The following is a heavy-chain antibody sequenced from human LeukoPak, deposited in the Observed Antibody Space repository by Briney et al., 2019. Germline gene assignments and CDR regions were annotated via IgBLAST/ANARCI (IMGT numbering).Heavy chain of an antibody. CDR1: GGSISNYY. Sequence: KPSETLSLTCTVSGGSISNYYWSWIRQPPGKGLEWIGYIHYSGSTNYNPSLKSRVTISVDTSKNQFSLQLSSLTASDTAVYYCARVGPYIEVDPWGQGTLVIVSS. CDR3: ARVGPYIEVDP. CDR2: IHYSGST. V-gene: IGHV4-59*08. J-gene: IGHJ5*02. D-gene: IGHD5-12*01.